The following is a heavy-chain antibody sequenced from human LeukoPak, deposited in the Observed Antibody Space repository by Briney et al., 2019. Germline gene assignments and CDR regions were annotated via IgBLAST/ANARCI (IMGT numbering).Heavy chain of an antibody. V-gene: IGHV3-7*01. Sequence: GGSLRLSCAVSGFTFSNYGMHWVRQAPGKGLEWVANIKQDGSEKYYVDSVKGRFTISRDNAKNSLYLQMNSLRAEDTAVYYCARGAPRDSTYFDYWGQGTLVTVSS. CDR1: GFTFSNYG. J-gene: IGHJ4*02. D-gene: IGHD5-18*01. CDR2: IKQDGSEK. CDR3: ARGAPRDSTYFDY.